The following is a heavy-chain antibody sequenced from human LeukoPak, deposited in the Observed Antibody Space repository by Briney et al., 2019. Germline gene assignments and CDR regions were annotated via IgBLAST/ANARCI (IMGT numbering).Heavy chain of an antibody. CDR1: GGTFSSYA. J-gene: IGHJ3*02. Sequence: GASVKVSCEASGGTFSSYAISWVRQAPGQGLEWMGGIIPIFGTANYAQKFQGRVTITADESTSTAYMELSSLRSEDTAVYYCARGESGRYYGSGSLNAFDIWGQGTMVTVSS. CDR2: IIPIFGTA. D-gene: IGHD3-10*01. V-gene: IGHV1-69*13. CDR3: ARGESGRYYGSGSLNAFDI.